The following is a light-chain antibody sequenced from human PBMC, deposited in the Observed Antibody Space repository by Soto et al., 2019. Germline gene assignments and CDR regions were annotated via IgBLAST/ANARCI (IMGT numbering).Light chain of an antibody. V-gene: IGKV1-39*01. CDR1: QPISNY. J-gene: IGKJ2*01. CDR3: QQSYTFPFT. Sequence: DIQMTQSPSSLSASVGDIVTITCRASQPISNYLNWYQQKPGKAPKFLISAASTLQSGVPSRFSGYGSGTDFTLAISSLHPDDFATYYCQQSYTFPFTFGQGTKLDIK. CDR2: AAS.